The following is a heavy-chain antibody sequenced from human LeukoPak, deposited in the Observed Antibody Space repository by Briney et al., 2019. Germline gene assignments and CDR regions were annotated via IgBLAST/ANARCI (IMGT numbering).Heavy chain of an antibody. V-gene: IGHV4-34*01. CDR2: INHSGST. J-gene: IGHJ3*02. CDR3: ARSISDCSGGSCYSPYAFDI. D-gene: IGHD2-15*01. Sequence: PSETLSLTCAVYGGSFSGYYWSWIRQPPGKGLEWIGEINHSGSTTYNPSLKSRVTISVDTSKIQFSLKLSSVTAADTAVYCCARSISDCSGGSCYSPYAFDIWGQGTMVTVSS. CDR1: GGSFSGYY.